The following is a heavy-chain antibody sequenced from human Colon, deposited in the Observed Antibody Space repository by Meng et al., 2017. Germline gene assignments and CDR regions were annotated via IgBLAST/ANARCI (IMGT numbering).Heavy chain of an antibody. V-gene: IGHV1-8*01. CDR2: MSPDSGNT. CDR1: GYTFTSHD. CDR3: ARGRYGFGSPDY. J-gene: IGHJ4*01. D-gene: IGHD5-18*01. Sequence: QVQLVQSGAEVKKPGASVNVSCKASGYTFTSHDINWVRQASGQGLEWLGWMSPDSGNTGYGNKFQGRLTMTRDTSTNTAYMELNSLTSEDTAVYFCARGRYGFGSPDYWGLGTLVTVSS.